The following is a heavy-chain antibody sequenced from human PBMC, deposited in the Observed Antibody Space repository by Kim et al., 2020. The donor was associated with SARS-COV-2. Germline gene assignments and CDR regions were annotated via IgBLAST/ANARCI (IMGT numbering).Heavy chain of an antibody. J-gene: IGHJ4*02. V-gene: IGHV3-7*04. Sequence: AKYYVDAVKGRFTNSRDNAKNSLYMQMNSLRTEDTAVYYGARNSGWAFDYWGQGTLVTVSS. CDR3: ARNSGWAFDY. CDR2: AK. D-gene: IGHD6-19*01.